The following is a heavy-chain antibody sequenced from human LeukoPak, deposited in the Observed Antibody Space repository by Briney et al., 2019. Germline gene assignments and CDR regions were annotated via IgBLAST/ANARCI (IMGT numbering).Heavy chain of an antibody. CDR2: INPANGDT. D-gene: IGHD3-10*01. J-gene: IGHJ4*02. CDR3: ASKDYFGSGIYFFDY. Sequence: ASVKVSCKASVYTFTTYPIHWVRQAPGQRLEWMGWINPANGDTGYSKKFQSRVTITRDTSASTAYMELSSLSSEDTALYYCASKDYFGSGIYFFDYWRQGTLVTVSS. CDR1: VYTFTTYP. V-gene: IGHV1-3*01.